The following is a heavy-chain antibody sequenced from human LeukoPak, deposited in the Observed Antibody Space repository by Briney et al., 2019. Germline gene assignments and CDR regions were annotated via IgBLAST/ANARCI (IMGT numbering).Heavy chain of an antibody. D-gene: IGHD3-10*01. J-gene: IGHJ4*02. CDR1: GYSLSSGYY. CDR3: ARRAQLLWFGDPRTSSKYYFDY. V-gene: IGHV4-38-2*02. Sequence: PSETLSLTCTVSGYSLSSGYYWGWIRQPPGKGLEWIGSIYHSGSTNYNPSLKSRVTISVDTSKNQFSLKLSSVTAADTAVYYCARRAQLLWFGDPRTSSKYYFDYWGQGTLVTVSS. CDR2: IYHSGST.